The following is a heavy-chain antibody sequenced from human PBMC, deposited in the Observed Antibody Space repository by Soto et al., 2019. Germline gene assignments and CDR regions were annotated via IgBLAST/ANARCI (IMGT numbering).Heavy chain of an antibody. Sequence: GGSLRLSCAASGFTFSSYAMSWVRQAPGKGLEWISAISGSGGTTYYADSVKGRFTFSRDNSKNTLYLQMNSLRAEDTAVYYCAKTANGWFSAFDIWGQGTMVTVSS. J-gene: IGHJ3*02. CDR1: GFTFSSYA. CDR2: ISGSGGTT. V-gene: IGHV3-23*01. D-gene: IGHD6-19*01. CDR3: AKTANGWFSAFDI.